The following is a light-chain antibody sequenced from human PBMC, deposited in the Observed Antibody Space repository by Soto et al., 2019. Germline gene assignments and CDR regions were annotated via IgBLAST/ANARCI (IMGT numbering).Light chain of an antibody. CDR3: QFYGSSLIT. V-gene: IGKV3-20*01. Sequence: IVLTQYPGTLSLSPGETATLSCRASQIIKTFYFGWYQQKPGQSPRLLIYGVYSRATGTPDRFSGSGSGTDFTLTISRLEPEDSAVYYCQFYGSSLITFGQGRRLEIK. J-gene: IGKJ5*01. CDR1: QIIKTFY. CDR2: GVY.